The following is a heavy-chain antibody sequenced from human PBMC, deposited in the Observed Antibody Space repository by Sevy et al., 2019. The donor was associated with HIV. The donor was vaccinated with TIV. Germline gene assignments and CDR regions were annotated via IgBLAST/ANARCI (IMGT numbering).Heavy chain of an antibody. V-gene: IGHV3-53*04. Sequence: GGSLRLSCAASGFTVSSNYMSWVRQAPGKGLEWVSDIYSGGSTYYADSVKGRFIISRHNSKNTLYLQMNSLRAEDTAVYYCARGVYSSSSLLMGVWGKGTTVTVSS. J-gene: IGHJ6*03. CDR2: IYSGGST. CDR1: GFTVSSNY. CDR3: ARGVYSSSSLLMGV. D-gene: IGHD6-6*01.